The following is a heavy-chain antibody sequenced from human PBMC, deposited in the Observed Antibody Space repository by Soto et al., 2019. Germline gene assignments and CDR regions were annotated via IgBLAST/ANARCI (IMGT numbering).Heavy chain of an antibody. CDR1: GDSVRSYF. D-gene: IGHD3-22*01. J-gene: IGHJ6*02. V-gene: IGHV4-59*02. CDR2: ISSRGNS. Sequence: QVKLQESGPGLVKPSETLSLTCTVSGDSVRSYFWSWMRQPPGKGLEWIGYISSRGNSNNNPALESRVSIAVDTSKNQLSLKLTSVTAADTAVYYCARDVRGSYYTMDVWGQGTTVTVSS. CDR3: ARDVRGSYYTMDV.